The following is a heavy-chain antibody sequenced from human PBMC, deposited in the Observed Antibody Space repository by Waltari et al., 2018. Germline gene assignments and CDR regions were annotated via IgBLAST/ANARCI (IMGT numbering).Heavy chain of an antibody. CDR3: AGVGDSSGYGPLDY. CDR1: GGSISSGGYS. V-gene: IGHV4-30-2*01. Sequence: QLQLQESGSGLVKPSQTLSLTCAVSGGSISSGGYSWSWIRQPPGKGLEWIGYIYHSGSTYYNPSLKSRVTISVDRSKNQFSLKLSSVTAADTAVYYCAGVGDSSGYGPLDYWGQGTLVTVSS. CDR2: IYHSGST. D-gene: IGHD3-22*01. J-gene: IGHJ4*02.